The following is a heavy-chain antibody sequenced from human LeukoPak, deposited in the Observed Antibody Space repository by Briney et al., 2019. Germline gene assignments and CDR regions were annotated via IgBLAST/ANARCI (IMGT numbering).Heavy chain of an antibody. J-gene: IGHJ4*02. CDR3: ARGSRPSDY. CDR2: IHHSRST. V-gene: IGHV4-38-2*02. CDR1: GYSISSGYY. Sequence: SETLSLTCNVSGYSISSGYYWGWIRQPPGKGLEWLGSIHHSRSTYYNPSLKSRVTISVDRSKNQFSLKLSSVTAADTAVYYCARGSRPSDYWGQGTLVTVSS.